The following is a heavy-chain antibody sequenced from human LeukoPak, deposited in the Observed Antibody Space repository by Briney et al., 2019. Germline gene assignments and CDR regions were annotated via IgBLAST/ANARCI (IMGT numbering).Heavy chain of an antibody. Sequence: GGSLRLSCAASGFTFSSYGMHWVRQAPGKGLEWVAVISYDGSNKYYADSVKGRFTISRDNSKNTLYLQMNSLRAEDTAVYYCAKDHCSSTSCYGGGNWGQGTLVTVSS. J-gene: IGHJ4*02. D-gene: IGHD2-2*01. CDR2: ISYDGSNK. CDR1: GFTFSSYG. CDR3: AKDHCSSTSCYGGGN. V-gene: IGHV3-30*18.